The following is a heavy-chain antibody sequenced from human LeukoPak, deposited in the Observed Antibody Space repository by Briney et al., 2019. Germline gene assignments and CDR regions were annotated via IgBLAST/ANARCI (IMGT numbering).Heavy chain of an antibody. D-gene: IGHD1-1*01. CDR1: GGSVIGGNYY. CDR2: IRYSGST. CDR3: ARTGSAGGY. Sequence: PSETLSLTCTVSGGSVIGGNYYVSWIRQPPGKGLEWIGYIRYSGSTVYNPSLKSRVTMSADTSKNQFSLKLSSVTAADTAVYYCARTGSAGGYWGQGTLVTVSS. V-gene: IGHV4-61*01. J-gene: IGHJ4*02.